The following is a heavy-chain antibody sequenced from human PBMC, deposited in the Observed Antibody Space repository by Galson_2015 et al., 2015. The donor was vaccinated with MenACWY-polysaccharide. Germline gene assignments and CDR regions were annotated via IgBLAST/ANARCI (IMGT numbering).Heavy chain of an antibody. Sequence: LRLSCAASGFTFSDHYMHWVRQAPGKGLEWVTLIYYDGSKKEYADSVKGRFTISRDNSKNTLYLQMDSLRAEDTAVYYCSRLQSKYMDVWGKGTTVTVSS. J-gene: IGHJ6*04. D-gene: IGHD4-11*01. CDR3: SRLQSKYMDV. CDR2: IYYDGSKK. V-gene: IGHV3-33*08. CDR1: GFTFSDHY.